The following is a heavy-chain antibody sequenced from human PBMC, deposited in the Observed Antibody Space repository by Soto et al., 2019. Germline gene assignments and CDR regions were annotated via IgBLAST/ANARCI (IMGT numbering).Heavy chain of an antibody. D-gene: IGHD2-2*01. Sequence: MHLVQSGAEVKRPGSSVTVSCKASGGIFSSSAISWVRQAPGHGLEWMGGIIPIFGTTKYAQTVQGRVTITADEPTNSAHMELSSLRSEDTAIYYCARETYRTLVVDSATINYFFGMDVWGQGTTVTVSS. V-gene: IGHV1-69*01. CDR1: GGIFSSSA. CDR3: ARETYRTLVVDSATINYFFGMDV. J-gene: IGHJ6*02. CDR2: IIPIFGTT.